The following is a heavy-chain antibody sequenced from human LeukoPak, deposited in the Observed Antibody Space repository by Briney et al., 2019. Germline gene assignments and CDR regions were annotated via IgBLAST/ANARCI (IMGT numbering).Heavy chain of an antibody. Sequence: ASVKVSCTSSGSTFTSYAMHWQRQAPGQRLEWMGWIIAGKCNTKYSHKFQGRVTITRYTSASTAYMELSSLRSEDTAVYYCASGLAAAEGGYWGEGTLVTVSS. CDR1: GSTFTSYA. J-gene: IGHJ4*02. CDR2: IIAGKCNT. V-gene: IGHV1-3*01. D-gene: IGHD6-13*01. CDR3: ASGLAAAEGGY.